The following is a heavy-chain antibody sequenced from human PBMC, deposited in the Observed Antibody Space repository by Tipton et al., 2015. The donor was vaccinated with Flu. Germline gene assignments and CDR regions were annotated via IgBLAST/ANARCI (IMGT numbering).Heavy chain of an antibody. J-gene: IGHJ4*02. Sequence: TLSLTCTVSGGSISSYYWSWIRQPPGKGLEWIGYIYYSGSTNYNPSLKSRVTISVDTSKNQFSLKLSSVTAADTAVYYCARGRGIAAAGRCDYWGQGTPVTVSS. D-gene: IGHD6-13*01. V-gene: IGHV4-59*01. CDR3: ARGRGIAAAGRCDY. CDR2: IYYSGST. CDR1: GGSISSYY.